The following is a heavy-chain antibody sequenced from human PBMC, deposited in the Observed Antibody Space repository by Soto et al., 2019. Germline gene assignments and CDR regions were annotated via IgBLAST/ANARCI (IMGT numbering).Heavy chain of an antibody. CDR2: ISGSSGFV. D-gene: IGHD7-27*01. CDR3: ARDDVSRTGEERLLDY. J-gene: IGHJ4*02. V-gene: IGHV3-21*01. Sequence: EVQLVESGGGLVKPGGSLRLSCTASGFTFSNHNMNWVRQAPGKGLEWLSSISGSSGFVSYADSVKGRFTISRHNAKYSVFLQMNRLRVEDTAVYFCARDDVSRTGEERLLDYWGQGTLVTVSS. CDR1: GFTFSNHN.